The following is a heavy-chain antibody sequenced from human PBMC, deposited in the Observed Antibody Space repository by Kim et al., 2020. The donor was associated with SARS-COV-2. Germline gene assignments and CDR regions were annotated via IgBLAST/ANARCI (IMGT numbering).Heavy chain of an antibody. CDR2: ISYDGSNK. Sequence: GGSLRLSCAASGFTFSSYGMHWVRQAPGKGLEWVAVISYDGSNKYYADSVKGRFTISRDNSKNTLYLQMNSLRAEDTAVYYCAKDQNIGTLYYYDSSGYYGTDYWGQGTLVTVSS. V-gene: IGHV3-30*18. CDR1: GFTFSSYG. CDR3: AKDQNIGTLYYYDSSGYYGTDY. J-gene: IGHJ4*02. D-gene: IGHD3-22*01.